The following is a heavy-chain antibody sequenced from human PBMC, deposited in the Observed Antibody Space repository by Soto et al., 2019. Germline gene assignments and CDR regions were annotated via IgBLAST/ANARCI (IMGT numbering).Heavy chain of an antibody. V-gene: IGHV7-4-1*01. CDR3: ARDSSEDYYDSSGYYPYNWFDP. J-gene: IGHJ5*02. CDR1: GYTFTSYA. Sequence: ASVKVSFKASGYTFTSYAMNWVRQAPGQGLEWMGWINTNTGNPTYAQGFTGRFVFSLDTSVSTAYLQICSLKAEDTAVYYCARDSSEDYYDSSGYYPYNWFDPWGQGTLVTVSS. CDR2: INTNTGNP. D-gene: IGHD3-22*01.